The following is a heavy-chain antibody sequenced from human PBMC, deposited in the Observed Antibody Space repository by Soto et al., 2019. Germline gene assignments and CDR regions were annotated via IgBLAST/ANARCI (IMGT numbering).Heavy chain of an antibody. CDR1: GFTFSNAW. V-gene: IGHV3-15*01. Sequence: GGSLRLSCAASGFTFSNAWMSWVRQAPGKGLEWVGRIKSKTDGGTTDYAAPVKGRFTISRDDSKNTLYLQMNSLKTEATDSAIYYCARYSGSYWHYLDFWGQGTLVTVSS. J-gene: IGHJ4*02. CDR2: IKSKTDGGTT. D-gene: IGHD1-26*01. CDR3: ARYSGSYWHYLDF.